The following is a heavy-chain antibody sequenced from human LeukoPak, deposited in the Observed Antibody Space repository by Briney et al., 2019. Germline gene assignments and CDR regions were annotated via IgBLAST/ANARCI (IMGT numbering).Heavy chain of an antibody. CDR2: MNPNSGNT. CDR1: GYTFTSYD. D-gene: IGHD6-6*01. V-gene: IGHV1-8*03. CDR3: ARGMISSAYSSSSVVDC. Sequence: ASVKVSCKASGYTFTSYDINWVRQATGQGLEWMGWMNPNSGNTGYAQKFQGRVTITRNTSISTAYMELSSLRSEDTAVYYCARGMISSAYSSSSVVDCWGQGTLVTVSS. J-gene: IGHJ4*02.